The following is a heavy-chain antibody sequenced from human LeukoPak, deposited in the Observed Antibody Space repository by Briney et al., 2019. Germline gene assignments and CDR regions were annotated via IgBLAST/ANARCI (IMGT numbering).Heavy chain of an antibody. Sequence: GGSLRLSCAASGFIVSNNYMSWVPQTPGKGLEWVSVIYASGITYYADSVKGRFTISRDNSKSTLYFQMNSLRAEDTAVYYCARGHGGSSSHRYSDYWGQGTQVTVSS. D-gene: IGHD6-6*01. V-gene: IGHV3-66*01. CDR3: ARGHGGSSSHRYSDY. CDR2: IYASGIT. J-gene: IGHJ4*02. CDR1: GFIVSNNY.